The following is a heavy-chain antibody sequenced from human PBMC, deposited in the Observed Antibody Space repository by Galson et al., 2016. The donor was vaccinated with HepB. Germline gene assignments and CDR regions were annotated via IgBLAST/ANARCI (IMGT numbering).Heavy chain of an antibody. D-gene: IGHD6-19*01. J-gene: IGHJ4*02. CDR2: IYYRSNWHY. CDR1: GDSVSSNSAA. Sequence: CAISGDSVSSNSAAWNWISQSPSRGLEWLGRIYYRSNWHYDYAVSVRSRVTINPDTSKNQFSLQLNSVTPEDTAVYYCARVSLITASVWTWSAVDYWGLGTPVTVSS. CDR3: ARVSLITASVWTWSAVDY. V-gene: IGHV6-1*01.